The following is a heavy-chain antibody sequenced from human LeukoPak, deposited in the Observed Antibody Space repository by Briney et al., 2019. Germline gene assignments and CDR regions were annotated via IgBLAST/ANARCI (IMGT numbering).Heavy chain of an antibody. CDR2: IYYSGTT. J-gene: IGHJ6*03. CDR1: GGSISTYY. CDR3: ARTTVTTYYYYYMDV. V-gene: IGHV4-59*12. Sequence: SETLSLTCTVSGGSISTYYWNWIRQPPGKGLEWIGYIYYSGTTNYNPSLKSRVSMSVDTSKNQFSLKLSSVTAADTAVYYCARTTVTTYYYYYMDVWGKGTTVTVSS. D-gene: IGHD4-17*01.